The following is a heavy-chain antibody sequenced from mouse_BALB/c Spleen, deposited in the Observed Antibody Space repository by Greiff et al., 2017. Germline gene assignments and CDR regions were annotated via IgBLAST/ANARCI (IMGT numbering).Heavy chain of an antibody. Sequence: VQLQESGPGLVAPSQSLSITCTVSGFSLTSYGVHWVRQPPGKGLEWLGVIWAGGSTNYNSALMSRLSISKDNSKSQVFLKMNSLQTDDTAMYYCARVYYYGSSSRFAYWGQGTLVTVSA. CDR1: GFSLTSYG. J-gene: IGHJ3*01. CDR2: IWAGGST. CDR3: ARVYYYGSSSRFAY. V-gene: IGHV2-9*02. D-gene: IGHD1-1*01.